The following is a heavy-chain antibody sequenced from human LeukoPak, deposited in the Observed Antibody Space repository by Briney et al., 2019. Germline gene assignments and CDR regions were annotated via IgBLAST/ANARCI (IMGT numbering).Heavy chain of an antibody. D-gene: IGHD2-15*01. V-gene: IGHV3-23*01. CDR1: GFTFSSYA. CDR3: AKDYDGGTDAFDI. CDR2: ISGSGGST. J-gene: IGHJ3*02. Sequence: GGSLRLSCAASGFTFSSYAMSWVRQAPGKGPEWVSAISGSGGSTYYADSVKGRFTISRDNSKNTLYLQMNSLRAEDTAVYYCAKDYDGGTDAFDIWGQGTMVTVSS.